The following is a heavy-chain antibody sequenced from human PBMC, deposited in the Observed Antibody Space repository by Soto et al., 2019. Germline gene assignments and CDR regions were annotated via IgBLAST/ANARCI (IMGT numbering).Heavy chain of an antibody. CDR3: TREGSAPYYYYGMDA. CDR2: INTHNGNT. CDR1: GYTFTDYY. D-gene: IGHD3-10*01. Sequence: ASVKVSCKASGYTFTDYYMHWVRQAPGQGLEWLGWINTHNGNTNYAQNLQGRVIMTADTSTSTAYMELRSLRSDDTAIYYCTREGSAPYYYYGMDAWGQGTTVTVSS. J-gene: IGHJ6*02. V-gene: IGHV1-18*04.